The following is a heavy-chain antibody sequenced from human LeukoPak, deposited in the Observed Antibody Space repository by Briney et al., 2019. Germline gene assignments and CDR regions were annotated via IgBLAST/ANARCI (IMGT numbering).Heavy chain of an antibody. CDR2: IYYSGST. D-gene: IGHD4-11*01. V-gene: IGHV4-39*01. CDR1: GFTFSSYA. Sequence: GSLRLSCAASGFTFSSYAMSWVRQAPGKGLEWIGSIYYSGSTYYNPSLKSRVTISVDTSKNQFSLKLSSVTAADTAVYYCARRARGDYSNSYYMDVWGKGTTVTVSS. J-gene: IGHJ6*03. CDR3: ARRARGDYSNSYYMDV.